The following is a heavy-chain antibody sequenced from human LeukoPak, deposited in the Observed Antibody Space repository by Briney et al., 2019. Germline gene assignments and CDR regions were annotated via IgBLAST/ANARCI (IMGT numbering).Heavy chain of an antibody. CDR2: IYYSGST. D-gene: IGHD5-18*01. V-gene: IGHV4-59*01. J-gene: IGHJ6*04. CDR1: GGSISSYY. Sequence: PSETLSLTCTVSGGSISSYYWSWIRRPPGKGLEWIGYIYYSGSTNYNPSLKSRVTISVDTSKNQFSLKLSSVTAADTAVYYCARAQHVDTAMVNYYYYYGMDVWGKGTTVTVSS. CDR3: ARAQHVDTAMVNYYYYYGMDV.